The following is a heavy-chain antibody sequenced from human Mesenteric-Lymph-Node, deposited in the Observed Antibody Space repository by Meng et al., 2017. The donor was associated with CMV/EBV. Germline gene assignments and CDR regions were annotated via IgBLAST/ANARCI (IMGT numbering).Heavy chain of an antibody. CDR2: IYYSGGT. V-gene: IGHV4-39*07. J-gene: IGHJ5*02. CDR3: ARGFCSSNSCYTGDDWFDP. D-gene: IGHD2-2*02. Sequence: GSLRLSCTVSGASITSSRYYWAWIRQPPGKGLEWIATIYYSGGTYYNPSLKSRVTLSLDTSKNQVSLKLTSVTAADTAEYYCARGFCSSNSCYTGDDWFDPWGQGTLVTVSS. CDR1: GASITSSRYY.